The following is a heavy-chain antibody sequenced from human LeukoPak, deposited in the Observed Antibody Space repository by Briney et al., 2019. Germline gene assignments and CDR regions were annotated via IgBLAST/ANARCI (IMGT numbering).Heavy chain of an antibody. CDR2: ISGSGGNT. J-gene: IGHJ6*02. D-gene: IGHD6-13*01. CDR3: AKAILAAAGPYGMGV. CDR1: GFTFSSYA. V-gene: IGHV3-23*01. Sequence: GGSLRLSCAASGFTFSSYAMSWVRQAPGEGLEWASGISGSGGNTYYADSVKGRFTISRDNSKNTLFLQMNSLRAEDTAVYYCAKAILAAAGPYGMGVWGQGTTVTVSS.